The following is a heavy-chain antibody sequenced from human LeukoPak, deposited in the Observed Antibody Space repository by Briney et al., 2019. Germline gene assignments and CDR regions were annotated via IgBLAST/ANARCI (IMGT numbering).Heavy chain of an antibody. Sequence: ASVKVSCKASGGTFNNYPISWVRQAPGQGLEWMGGIIPIFGTTNYAPKFQGRVTFTADESTSTAYMELRSLRSDDTAVYYCARDLDYYGMDVWGQGTTVTVSS. CDR2: IIPIFGTT. CDR1: GGTFNNYP. CDR3: ARDLDYYGMDV. V-gene: IGHV1-69*13. J-gene: IGHJ6*02.